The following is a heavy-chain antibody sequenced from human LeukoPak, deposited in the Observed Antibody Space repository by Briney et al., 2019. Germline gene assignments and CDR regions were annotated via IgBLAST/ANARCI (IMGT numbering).Heavy chain of an antibody. CDR2: IYWNDDK. J-gene: IGHJ4*02. CDR3: AHSTYYYDSSGYYLFDY. CDR1: GFSLSTSGVG. V-gene: IGHV2-5*01. Sequence: ESGPTLVKPTQTLTLTCTFSGFSLSTSGVGVGWIRQPPGKALEWLALIYWNDDKRYSPSLKSRLTITKDTSKNQVVLTMTNMGPVDTATYYCAHSTYYYDSSGYYLFDYWGQGTLVTVSS. D-gene: IGHD3-22*01.